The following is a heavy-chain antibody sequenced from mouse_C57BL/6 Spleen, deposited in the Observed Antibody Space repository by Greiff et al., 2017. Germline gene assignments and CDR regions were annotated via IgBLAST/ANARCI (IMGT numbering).Heavy chain of an antibody. J-gene: IGHJ2*01. CDR1: GFNIKDDY. D-gene: IGHD1-1*01. Sequence: VQLQQSGAELVRPGASVKLSCTASGFNIKDDYMHWVKQRPEQGLEWIGWIDPENGDTEYASKFQGKATITADTSSNTAYLQLSSLTSEDTAVYYCTTGYYCRFFDYWGQGTTLTVSA. CDR3: TTGYYCRFFDY. V-gene: IGHV14-4*01. CDR2: IDPENGDT.